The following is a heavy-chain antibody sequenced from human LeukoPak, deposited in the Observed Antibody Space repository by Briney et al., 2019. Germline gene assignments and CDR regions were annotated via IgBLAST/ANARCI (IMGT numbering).Heavy chain of an antibody. Sequence: PSETLSLTCTVSGGSISSYYWSWIRQPLGKGLEWIGYIYYSGSTNYNPSHKSRVTISVDTSKNQFSLKLSSVTAADTAVYYCARSPRITMVRGAFLFDYWGQGTLVTVSS. CDR3: ARSPRITMVRGAFLFDY. J-gene: IGHJ4*02. V-gene: IGHV4-59*08. D-gene: IGHD3-10*01. CDR1: GGSISSYY. CDR2: IYYSGST.